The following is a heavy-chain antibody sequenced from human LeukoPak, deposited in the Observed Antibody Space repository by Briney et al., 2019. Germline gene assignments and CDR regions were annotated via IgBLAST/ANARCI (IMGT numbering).Heavy chain of an antibody. V-gene: IGHV4-39*02. CDR2: IYYSGST. Sequence: SETLSLTCTVSGGSISGSSYYWGWIRQPPGKGLEWIGSIYYSGSTYYNPSLKSRVTISVDTSKNQFSLKLNSVTATDTAVYYCARANADCTYNYDFWSGCMGRGNWFDPWGQGTLVTVSS. CDR1: GGSISGSSYY. CDR3: ARANADCTYNYDFWSGCMGRGNWFDP. J-gene: IGHJ5*02. D-gene: IGHD3-3*01.